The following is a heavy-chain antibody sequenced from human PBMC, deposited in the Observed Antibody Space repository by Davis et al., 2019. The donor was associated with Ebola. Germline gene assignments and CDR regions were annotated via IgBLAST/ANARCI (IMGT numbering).Heavy chain of an antibody. CDR2: ISSSGSTI. D-gene: IGHD5-12*01. Sequence: GESLKISCAASGFTFSDYYMSWIRQAPGKGLEWVSYISSSGSTIYYADSVKGRFTISRDNAKNSLYLQMNSLRAEDTAVYYCASTLGYSGRVDYWGQGTLVTVSS. CDR3: ASTLGYSGRVDY. CDR1: GFTFSDYY. J-gene: IGHJ4*02. V-gene: IGHV3-11*04.